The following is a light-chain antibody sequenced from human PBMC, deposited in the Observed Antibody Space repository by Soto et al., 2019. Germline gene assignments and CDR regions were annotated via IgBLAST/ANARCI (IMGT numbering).Light chain of an antibody. CDR2: DAS. Sequence: AIQFTRPPSSLSASLVDRFTITCLARQGIISALAWYQQKPVKAANLLIYDASSLESGVPSRVIGSGSGTDFSLTISSLQAEDFSTYYCLQDYAYPYTVGQGTKVDIK. CDR1: QGIISA. CDR3: LQDYAYPYT. V-gene: IGKV1-13*02. J-gene: IGKJ2*01.